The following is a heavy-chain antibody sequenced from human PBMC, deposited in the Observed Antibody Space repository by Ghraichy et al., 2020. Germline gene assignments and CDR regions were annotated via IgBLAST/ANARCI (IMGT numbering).Heavy chain of an antibody. J-gene: IGHJ5*02. CDR2: INHSGST. V-gene: IGHV4-34*01. CDR3: ARLYYYGSGSYYNVRRENWFDP. CDR1: AGTFSGHY. D-gene: IGHD3-10*01. Sequence: SETLSLTCGVYAGTFSGHYWSWIRQPPGKGLEWIGEINHSGSTNYNPSLKSRVTMSVDTSKNQFSLKLTSVTAADTAVYYCARLYYYGSGSYYNVRRENWFDPWGQGTLVTVSS.